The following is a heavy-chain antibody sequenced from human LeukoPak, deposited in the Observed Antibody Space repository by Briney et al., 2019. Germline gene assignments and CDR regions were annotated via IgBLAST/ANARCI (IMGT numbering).Heavy chain of an antibody. CDR3: ARPALVGEIFEF. D-gene: IGHD1-26*01. V-gene: IGHV3-53*01. CDR1: GFTVSSSF. Sequence: GGSLRLSCAASGFTVSSSFMSWVRQAPGKGLEWVSIIYSGGTTYYADSVKGRFTISRDNTKNSLYLQMNSLRAEDTAVYYCARPALVGEIFEFWGQGTLVTVSS. J-gene: IGHJ4*02. CDR2: IYSGGTT.